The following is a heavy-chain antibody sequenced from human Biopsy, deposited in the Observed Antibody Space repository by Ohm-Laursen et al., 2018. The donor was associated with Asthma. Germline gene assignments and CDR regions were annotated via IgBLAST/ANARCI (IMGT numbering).Heavy chain of an antibody. CDR3: AGFVQAEEGVF. CDR1: GFTFGNFW. J-gene: IGHJ4*02. D-gene: IGHD2-15*01. CDR2: INGDGSQK. V-gene: IGHV3-7*01. Sequence: SLRLSCAASGFTFGNFWMSWGRQTPGKGLEWVATINGDGSQKSYVDSVTGRFTISRDNSKNSLHLEMNSLRAGDTAVYFCAGFVQAEEGVFWGQGARVTVSS.